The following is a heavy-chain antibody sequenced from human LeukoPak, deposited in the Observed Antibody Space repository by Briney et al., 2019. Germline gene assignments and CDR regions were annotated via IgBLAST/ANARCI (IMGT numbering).Heavy chain of an antibody. CDR3: VTQILLCHYF. Sequence: SETLSLTCTVSGYSISSGYYWGWIRQPPGKGLEWIGSIYHSGSTYYNPSLKSRVTISVDTSKNQFSLKLRSVTAADTAVYYCVTQILLCHYFWGQGTLVTVSS. J-gene: IGHJ4*02. V-gene: IGHV4-38-2*02. CDR1: GYSISSGYY. D-gene: IGHD2/OR15-2a*01. CDR2: IYHSGST.